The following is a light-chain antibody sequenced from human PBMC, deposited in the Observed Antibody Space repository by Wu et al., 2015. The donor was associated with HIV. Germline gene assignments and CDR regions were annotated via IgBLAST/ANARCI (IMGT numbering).Light chain of an antibody. Sequence: DLQMNQSPSFVSASVGDRVTVTCRATQDISTWLAWYHMKPGKAPKLLISAASTLQNGVPSRFSGSRSGTTFSLTITSLQPEDIGIYYCQQCHTFPLTFGGDEDRNQT. J-gene: IGKJ4*01. CDR3: QQCHTFPLT. CDR2: AAS. V-gene: IGKV1-12*01. CDR1: QDISTW.